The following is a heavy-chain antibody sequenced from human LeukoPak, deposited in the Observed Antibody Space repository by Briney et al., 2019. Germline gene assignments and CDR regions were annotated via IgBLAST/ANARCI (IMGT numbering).Heavy chain of an antibody. CDR3: ARVGIVGATSSQYYFDY. V-gene: IGHV1-69*13. CDR2: IIPIFGTA. Sequence: SVKVSCKASGGTFSSYAISWVRQAPGQGLEWMGGIIPIFGTANYAQKFQGRVTITADESTSTAYMELSSLRSEDTAVYYCARVGIVGATSSQYYFDYWGQGTLVTVSS. J-gene: IGHJ4*02. CDR1: GGTFSSYA. D-gene: IGHD1-26*01.